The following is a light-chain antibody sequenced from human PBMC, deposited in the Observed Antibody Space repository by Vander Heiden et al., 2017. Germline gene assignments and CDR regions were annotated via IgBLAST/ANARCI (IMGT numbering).Light chain of an antibody. CDR1: SSNIGAGYD. J-gene: IGLJ1*01. CDR3: QSYDSGPYV. Sequence: QSVLTPPPSVSGAPGQWVTISCTGTSSNIGAGYDVYWYQQLPGTAPKLLIYGNNNRPSGVPDRFSGSKSGTSASLAITGLQAEDEADYYCQSYDSGPYVFGTGTRVTVL. CDR2: GNN. V-gene: IGLV1-40*01.